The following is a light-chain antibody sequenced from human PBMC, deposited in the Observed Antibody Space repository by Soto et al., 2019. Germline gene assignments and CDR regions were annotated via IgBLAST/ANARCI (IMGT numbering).Light chain of an antibody. J-gene: IGKJ5*01. CDR3: QQRSNWPIT. Sequence: EIVLTQSPATLSLSPGEKATLSFRASQSVSSYLAWYRQKPGQAPRLLIYDASSRAPGIPPRFSGSGSGTDFTLTISSLEPEDFAVYYCQQRSNWPITFGQGTRLEIK. CDR1: QSVSSY. V-gene: IGKV3-11*01. CDR2: DAS.